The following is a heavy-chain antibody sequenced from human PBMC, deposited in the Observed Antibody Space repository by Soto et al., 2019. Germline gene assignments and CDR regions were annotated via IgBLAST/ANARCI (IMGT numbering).Heavy chain of an antibody. J-gene: IGHJ4*02. V-gene: IGHV4-59*01. D-gene: IGHD6-13*01. CDR3: ASGTLSTIAAPDS. Sequence: SATQSLTWRVSGGPISGYYGNWIRPHPGKTLEWIGSIYYTGGTNYNPSLKSRVTISVDTSKNHFSLKFNSLTAADTAVYYCASGTLSTIAAPDSWGQGTLVSVSA. CDR1: GGPISGYY. CDR2: IYYTGGT.